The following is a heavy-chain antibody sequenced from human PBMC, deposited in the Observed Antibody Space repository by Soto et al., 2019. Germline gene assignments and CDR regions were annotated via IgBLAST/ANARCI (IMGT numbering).Heavy chain of an antibody. V-gene: IGHV3-33*01. CDR2: IWYDGSNK. CDR1: GFTFSSYG. D-gene: IGHD2-8*01. J-gene: IGHJ6*03. CDR3: ARDGCPLTDNYYYYMYV. Sequence: QPGGSLRLSCAASGFTFSSYGMHWVRQAPGKGLEWVAVIWYDGSNKYYADSVKGRFTISRDNSKNTLYLQMNSLRAEDTAVYYCARDGCPLTDNYYYYMYVWGQGTTVTVSS.